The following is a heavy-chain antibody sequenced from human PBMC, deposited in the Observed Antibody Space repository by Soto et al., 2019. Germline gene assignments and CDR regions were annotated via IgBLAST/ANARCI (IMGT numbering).Heavy chain of an antibody. J-gene: IGHJ4*02. CDR3: ARGNYGDYYFDY. CDR2: IWSDGSNK. V-gene: IGHV3-33*01. Sequence: GGSLRLSCAASGFTFSSYGMHWVRQAPGKGLEWVAVIWSDGSNKYYADSVKGRFTISRDNARNTLYLQMNSLRAEDTAVYYCARGNYGDYYFDYWGQGTLVTVSS. CDR1: GFTFSSYG. D-gene: IGHD4-17*01.